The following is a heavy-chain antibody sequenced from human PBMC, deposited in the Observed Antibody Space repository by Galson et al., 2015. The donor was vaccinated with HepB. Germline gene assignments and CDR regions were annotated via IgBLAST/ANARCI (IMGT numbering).Heavy chain of an antibody. CDR3: AREVGTTTYYYDSSGSGNAFDI. V-gene: IGHV4-39*07. J-gene: IGHJ3*02. CDR1: GGSISSSSYY. Sequence: SEPLSLTCTVSGGSISSSSYYWGWIRQPPGKGLEWIGSIYYSGSTYYNPSLKSRVTISVDTSKNQFSLKLSSVTAADTAVYYCAREVGTTTYYYDSSGSGNAFDIWGQGTMVTVSS. D-gene: IGHD3-22*01. CDR2: IYYSGST.